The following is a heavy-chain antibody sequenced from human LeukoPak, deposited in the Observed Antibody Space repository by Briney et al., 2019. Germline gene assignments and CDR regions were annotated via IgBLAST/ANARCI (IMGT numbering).Heavy chain of an antibody. V-gene: IGHV3-13*01. D-gene: IGHD5-18*01. Sequence: QTGGSLRLSCAASGFTFSSYDMHWVRQATGKGLEWVSAIGTAGDTYYPGSVKGRFTISRENAKNSLYLQMNSLRAGDTAVYYCARSRYSESFYYYGMDVWGQGTTVTVSS. CDR3: ARSRYSESFYYYGMDV. CDR2: IGTAGDT. CDR1: GFTFSSYD. J-gene: IGHJ6*02.